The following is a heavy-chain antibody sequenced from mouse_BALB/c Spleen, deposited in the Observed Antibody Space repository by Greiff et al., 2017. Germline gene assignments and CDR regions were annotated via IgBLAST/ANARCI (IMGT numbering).Heavy chain of an antibody. Sequence: EVNVVESGGGLVKPGGSLKLSCAASGFTFSDYYMYWVRQTPEKRLEWVATISDGGSYTYYPDSVKGRFTISRDNAKNNLYLQMSSLKSEDTAMYYCARGLYGNYGAMDYWGQGTSVTVSS. CDR1: GFTFSDYY. D-gene: IGHD2-1*01. CDR2: ISDGGSYT. J-gene: IGHJ4*01. CDR3: ARGLYGNYGAMDY. V-gene: IGHV5-4*02.